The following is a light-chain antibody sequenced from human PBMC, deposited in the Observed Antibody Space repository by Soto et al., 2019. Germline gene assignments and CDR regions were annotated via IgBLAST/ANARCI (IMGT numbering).Light chain of an antibody. CDR2: DVT. Sequence: QSVLTQPPSASGSPGQSVAISCTGTSSDVGGYNYVSWYQQYPGKAPKLMIYDVTKRPSGVPDRFSGTKSGNTASLTVSGLQAEDEADYYCSSYAGTHVVLGTGTKVTVL. V-gene: IGLV2-8*01. J-gene: IGLJ1*01. CDR1: SSDVGGYNY. CDR3: SSYAGTHVV.